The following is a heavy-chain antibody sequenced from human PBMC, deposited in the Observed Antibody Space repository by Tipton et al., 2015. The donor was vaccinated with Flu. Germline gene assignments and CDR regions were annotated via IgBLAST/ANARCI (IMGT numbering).Heavy chain of an antibody. V-gene: IGHV4-4*07. CDR1: GGSISRYY. CDR3: ARDNPSIYASYEHYYYAMDV. CDR2: IHSGGTT. D-gene: IGHD2-2*01. Sequence: GLVKPSETLSLTCTVSGGSISRYYWSWIRSPAGKGLEWIGRIHSGGTTNYNPSLKSRLTMSVDMSKNQVSLQLSSVTAADTAVYYCARDNPSIYASYEHYYYAMDVWGQGTTVTVSS. J-gene: IGHJ6*02.